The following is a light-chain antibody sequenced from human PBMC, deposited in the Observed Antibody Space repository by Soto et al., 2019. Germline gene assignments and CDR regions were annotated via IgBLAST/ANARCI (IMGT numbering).Light chain of an antibody. CDR2: EVT. Sequence: QSALTQPRSASGSLGQSVTISCTGTASDVGVYNYVSWYQQHPGKAPKLMIYEVTKRPSGVPDRFSGSKSGNTASLTVSGLQAEDEADYYCSSYAGSNNLYVFGTGTKVTVL. CDR3: SSYAGSNNLYV. J-gene: IGLJ1*01. CDR1: ASDVGVYNY. V-gene: IGLV2-8*01.